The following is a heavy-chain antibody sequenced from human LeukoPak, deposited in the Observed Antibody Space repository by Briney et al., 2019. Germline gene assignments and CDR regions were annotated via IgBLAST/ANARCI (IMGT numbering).Heavy chain of an antibody. V-gene: IGHV3-73*01. CDR2: IRSKAHSYAT. J-gene: IGHJ6*02. Sequence: GGSLRLSCAASGFTFSGSAIHWVRQASGKGLEWVGRIRSKAHSYATPYAASVKGRFTISRDDSKNTAYLQMNSLKTEDTAVYYCTRGHGDYDYYYGMDVWGQGTTVTVSS. CDR1: GFTFSGSA. CDR3: TRGHGDYDYYYGMDV. D-gene: IGHD4-17*01.